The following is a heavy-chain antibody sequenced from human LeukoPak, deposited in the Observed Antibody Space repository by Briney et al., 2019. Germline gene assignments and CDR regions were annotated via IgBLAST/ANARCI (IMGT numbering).Heavy chain of an antibody. D-gene: IGHD5-24*01. V-gene: IGHV1-18*01. CDR2: ISVYNVNT. CDR3: ARDRDGYNGGDY. J-gene: IGHJ4*02. CDR1: GYTFISYG. Sequence: ASVKVSCKASGYTFISYGISWVRQAPGQGLEWMGWISVYNVNTNYAQKLQGRVTMTTDTSTSTAYMELRSLRSDDTAVYYCARDRDGYNGGDYWGQGTLVTVSS.